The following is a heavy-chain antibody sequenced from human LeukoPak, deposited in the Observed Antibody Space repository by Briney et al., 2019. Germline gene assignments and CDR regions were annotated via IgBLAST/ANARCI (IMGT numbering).Heavy chain of an antibody. CDR1: GFSFRSYG. Sequence: GGSLRLSCAASGFSFRSYGIHWVRQTPGKGLEWVAVIWYDASNKYYADSVKGRFTISRDNSKNTLYLQMNSLRDDDTAVYYCVRGVGVSRFNYLDSWGQGTLVIVSS. CDR3: VRGVGVSRFNYLDS. D-gene: IGHD6-13*01. J-gene: IGHJ4*02. CDR2: IWYDASNK. V-gene: IGHV3-33*08.